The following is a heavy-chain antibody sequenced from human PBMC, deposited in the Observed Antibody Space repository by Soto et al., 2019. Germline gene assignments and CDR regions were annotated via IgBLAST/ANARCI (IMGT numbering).Heavy chain of an antibody. V-gene: IGHV4-31*03. J-gene: IGHJ6*02. D-gene: IGHD6-6*01. CDR1: GGSISSGGYF. CDR2: IYYSGST. CDR3: AREGAAPYYYYGMDV. Sequence: QVQLQESGPGLVKPSQTLSLTCTVSGGSISSGGYFWSWIRQHPGKGLEWIGFIYYSGSTYYNPTLKSRVTISVDTSKNQFSLKLSSVTAADTPVYYCAREGAAPYYYYGMDVWGQGTTVTVSS.